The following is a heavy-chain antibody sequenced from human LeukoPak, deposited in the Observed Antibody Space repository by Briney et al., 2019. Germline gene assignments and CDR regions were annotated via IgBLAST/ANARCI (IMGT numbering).Heavy chain of an antibody. CDR2: IYYSGST. D-gene: IGHD6-13*01. CDR3: ARGLASAGHLTAVDY. Sequence: SETLSLTCTVSGGSISSYYWSWIRQPPGKGLEWIGYIYYSGSTNYNPSLKSRVTISVDTSKNQFSLKLSSVTAADTAVYYCARGLASAGHLTAVDYWGQGTLVTVSS. CDR1: GGSISSYY. J-gene: IGHJ4*02. V-gene: IGHV4-59*01.